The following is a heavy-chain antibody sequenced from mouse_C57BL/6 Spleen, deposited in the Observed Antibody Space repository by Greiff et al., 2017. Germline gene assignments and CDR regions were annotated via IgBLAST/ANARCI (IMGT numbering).Heavy chain of an antibody. V-gene: IGHV10-1*01. Sequence: EVKLMESGGGLVQPKGSLKLSCAASGFSFNTYAMNWVRQAPGKGLEWVARIRSKSNNYATYYADSVKDRFTISRDDSESMLYLQMNNLKTEDTAMYYCVRDDGYSDAMDDWGQGTSVTVSS. J-gene: IGHJ4*01. D-gene: IGHD2-3*01. CDR1: GFSFNTYA. CDR2: IRSKSNNYAT. CDR3: VRDDGYSDAMDD.